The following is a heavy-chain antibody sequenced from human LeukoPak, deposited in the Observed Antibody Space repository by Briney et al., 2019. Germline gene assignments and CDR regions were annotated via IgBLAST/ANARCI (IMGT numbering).Heavy chain of an antibody. V-gene: IGHV3-23*01. Sequence: GGSLRLSCAASGFTFSSYAMSWVRQAPGKGLEWVSAISGSGGSTYYADSVKGRFTISRDNSKNTLYLQMNSLRAEDTAVYYCAKARVLLWFGEFLARGFDYWGQGTLVTVSS. CDR1: GFTFSSYA. CDR2: ISGSGGST. J-gene: IGHJ4*02. D-gene: IGHD3-10*01. CDR3: AKARVLLWFGEFLARGFDY.